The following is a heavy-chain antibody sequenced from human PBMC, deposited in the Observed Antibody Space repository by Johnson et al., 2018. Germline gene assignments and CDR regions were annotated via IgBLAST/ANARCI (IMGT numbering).Heavy chain of an antibody. V-gene: IGHV3-7*03. Sequence: EVQLVESGGGVVQPGRSLRLSCVASGITFSSYWMSWVRQAPGKGLEWVANIKQDGSEKYYVDSVKGRFTISRDNAKNSLYLQMNNLRAEDTAVYYCAKDRQWLVELDYWGQGTLVIVSS. D-gene: IGHD6-19*01. CDR1: GITFSSYW. CDR3: AKDRQWLVELDY. J-gene: IGHJ4*02. CDR2: IKQDGSEK.